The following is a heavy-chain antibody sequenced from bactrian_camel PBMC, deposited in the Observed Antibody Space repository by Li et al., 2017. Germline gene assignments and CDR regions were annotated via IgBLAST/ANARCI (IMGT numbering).Heavy chain of an antibody. CDR2: TIDGDGKT. D-gene: IGHD6*01. CDR1: GFTFKQNG. Sequence: HVQLVESGGRLVRPGDSLTLSCKDSGFTFKQNGMSWVRQDPGKEREGVATIDGDGKTMYRDSVKGRFTISKDIATNTLSLQMNSLKPEDTAMYYCAADEHTASWACTLLVVACWGDFGSWGQGTQVTVS. V-gene: IGHV3S1*01. J-gene: IGHJ6*01. CDR3: AADEHTASWACTLLVVACWGDFGS.